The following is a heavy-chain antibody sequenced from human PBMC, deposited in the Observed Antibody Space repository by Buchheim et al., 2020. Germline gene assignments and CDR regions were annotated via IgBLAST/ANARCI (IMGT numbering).Heavy chain of an antibody. J-gene: IGHJ4*02. CDR1: GFTFSSYG. CDR2: IWYDGSNK. V-gene: IGHV3-33*01. Sequence: QVQLVESGGGVVQPGRSLRLSCAASGFTFSSYGMHWVRQAPGKGLEWVAVIWYDGSNKYYADSAKGRFTISRDNSKNTLYLQMNSLRAEDTAVYYCARDDMVATPFDYWGQGTL. D-gene: IGHD5-12*01. CDR3: ARDDMVATPFDY.